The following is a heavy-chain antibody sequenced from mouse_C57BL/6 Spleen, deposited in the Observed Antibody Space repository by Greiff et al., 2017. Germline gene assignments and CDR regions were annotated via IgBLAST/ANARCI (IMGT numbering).Heavy chain of an antibody. CDR3: ARRGDGYFDY. J-gene: IGHJ2*01. CDR2: ISSGGSYT. Sequence: EVQLQESGGDLLKPGGSLKPPCAPPGLPFSSYGMSWVRQTPDKRLEWVPTISSGGSYTYYPDSVKGRFTISRDNAKNTLYLQMSSLKSEDTAMYYCARRGDGYFDYWGQGTTLTVSS. D-gene: IGHD2-3*01. V-gene: IGHV5-6*01. CDR1: GLPFSSYG.